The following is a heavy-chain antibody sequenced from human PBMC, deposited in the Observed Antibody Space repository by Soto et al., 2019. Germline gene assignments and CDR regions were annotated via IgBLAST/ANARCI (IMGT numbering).Heavy chain of an antibody. CDR1: GFTFSSYS. CDR3: AKDLGYSGYDQYYSDY. Sequence: PGGSLRLSCAASGFTFSSYSMNWVRQAPGKGLEWVSYISSSSSTIYYADSVKGRFTISRDNAKNSLYLQMNSLRAEDTAVYYCAKDLGYSGYDQYYSDYWGQGTLVTVSS. V-gene: IGHV3-48*01. CDR2: ISSSSSTI. J-gene: IGHJ4*02. D-gene: IGHD5-12*01.